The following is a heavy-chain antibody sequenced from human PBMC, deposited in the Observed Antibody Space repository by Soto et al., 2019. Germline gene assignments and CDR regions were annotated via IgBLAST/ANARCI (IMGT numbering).Heavy chain of an antibody. CDR2: SSTSSSYI. V-gene: IGHV3-21*01. Sequence: GGSLRLSCAASGFTFISYSVNWVRQAPGKGPEWVSSSSTSSSYIYYADSVKGRFTISRDNAKNSLYLQMNSLRAEDTAVYYCARDWGPPSYYSGMDVWGQGTTVTVSS. CDR1: GFTFISYS. D-gene: IGHD3-16*01. CDR3: ARDWGPPSYYSGMDV. J-gene: IGHJ6*02.